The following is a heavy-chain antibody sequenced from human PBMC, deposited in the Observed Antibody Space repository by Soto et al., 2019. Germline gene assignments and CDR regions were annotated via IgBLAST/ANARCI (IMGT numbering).Heavy chain of an antibody. CDR3: AVRTWGMDV. J-gene: IGHJ6*02. V-gene: IGHV4-4*02. CDR1: SGSIGTTNW. D-gene: IGHD2-8*01. Sequence: QVQLQESGPGLVKPSGTLSLTCAVSSGSIGTTNWWGWVRQTPGKGLEWIGEIFHSWNTYYNPSLASRVTISVDTSKNRFCLYLCSVSAADTVVYYYAVRTWGMDVRGQGTTVTVSS. CDR2: IFHSWNT.